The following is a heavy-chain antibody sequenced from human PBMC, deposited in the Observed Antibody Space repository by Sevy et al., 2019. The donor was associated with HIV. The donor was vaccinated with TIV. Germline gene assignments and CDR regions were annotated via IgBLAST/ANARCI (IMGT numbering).Heavy chain of an antibody. V-gene: IGHV5-51*01. CDR3: ARQWSSSADY. CDR2: INPRDSDT. D-gene: IGHD6-6*01. J-gene: IGHJ4*02. Sequence: GESLKISCKGSGYNITSYWIGWVRQMPGKGLEWMGIINPRDSDTRDNPSFQGQVTISVDKSINTAYLQWSSLKASDTAMYYCARQWSSSADYWGQGTLVTVSS. CDR1: GYNITSYW.